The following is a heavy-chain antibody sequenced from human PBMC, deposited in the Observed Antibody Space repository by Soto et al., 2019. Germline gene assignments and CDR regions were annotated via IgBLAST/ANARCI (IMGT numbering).Heavy chain of an antibody. CDR3: ASRFWVAGTEVDV. CDR1: GGSFSGYY. D-gene: IGHD6-19*01. CDR2: INHSGST. J-gene: IGHJ4*02. V-gene: IGHV4-34*01. Sequence: SETLSLTCAVYGGSFSGYYWSWIRQPPGKGLEWIGEINHSGSTNYNPSLKSRVTISVDTSKNQFSLKLSSVTAADTAVYYCASRFWVAGTEVDVWGQGTLVTVSS.